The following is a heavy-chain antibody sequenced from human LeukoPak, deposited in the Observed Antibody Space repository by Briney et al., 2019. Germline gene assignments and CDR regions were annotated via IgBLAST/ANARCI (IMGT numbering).Heavy chain of an antibody. D-gene: IGHD5-18*01. J-gene: IGHJ4*02. CDR3: ATLGDTAMVYDY. CDR1: GYSLTELS. Sequence: GASVKVSCKVSGYSLTELSMHWVRQAPGKGLEWMGGFDPEDGETIYAQKFQGRVTMTEDTSTDTAYMELSSLRSEDTAVYYCATLGDTAMVYDYWGQGTLVTVSS. CDR2: FDPEDGET. V-gene: IGHV1-24*01.